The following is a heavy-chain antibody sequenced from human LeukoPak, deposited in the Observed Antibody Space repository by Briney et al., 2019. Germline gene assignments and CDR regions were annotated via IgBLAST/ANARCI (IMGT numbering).Heavy chain of an antibody. CDR1: GFTFSSYG. V-gene: IGHV3-30*18. CDR2: ISYDGSNK. J-gene: IGHJ4*02. D-gene: IGHD3-16*02. CDR3: AKDQNDYVWGSYRVDY. Sequence: PGGSLRLSCAASGFTFSSYGMHWVRQAPGKGLEWVAVISYDGSNKYYADSVKGRFTISRDNSKNTLYLQMNGLRAEDTAVYYCAKDQNDYVWGSYRVDYWGQGTLVTVSS.